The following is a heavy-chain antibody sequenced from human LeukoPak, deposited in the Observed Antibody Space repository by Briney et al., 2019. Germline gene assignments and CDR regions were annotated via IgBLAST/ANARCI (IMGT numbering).Heavy chain of an antibody. CDR2: ISGSGGST. Sequence: GGYLRLSCAASGFTFSSYAMSWVRQAPGKGLEWVSAISGSGGSTYYADSVKGRFTISRDNSKNTLYLQMNSLRAEDTAVYYCAKDLDCSSTSCSTGGMDVWGKGTTVTVSS. J-gene: IGHJ6*04. CDR1: GFTFSSYA. V-gene: IGHV3-23*01. CDR3: AKDLDCSSTSCSTGGMDV. D-gene: IGHD2-2*01.